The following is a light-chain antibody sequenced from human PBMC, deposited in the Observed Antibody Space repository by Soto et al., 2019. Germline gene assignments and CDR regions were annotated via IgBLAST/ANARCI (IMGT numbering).Light chain of an antibody. V-gene: IGKV4-1*01. CDR3: QHYGSSPLIT. J-gene: IGKJ5*01. CDR2: WAS. Sequence: DIVMTQSPDCLAVSLGERATINCTSSQSVLYRSSNKNYFAWYQQKPGQPPKLLIYWASTRESGVPDRFSGSGSGTDFTLTISRLEAEDFAVFYCQHYGSSPLITFGRGTRLEIK. CDR1: QSVLYRSSNKNY.